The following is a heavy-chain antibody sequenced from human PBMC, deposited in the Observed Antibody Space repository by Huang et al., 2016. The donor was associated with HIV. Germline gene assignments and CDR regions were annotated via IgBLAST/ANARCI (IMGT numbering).Heavy chain of an antibody. CDR2: IVVGSGNT. Sequence: QMQLVQSGPEVKKPGTSVKVSCKASGFTLTNSALQWVRQARGQRLEWIGWIVVGSGNTNYAQKFQEKVTITRDMSTNTAYMELSSLRSDDTAVYYCVAGDRGWYYWGQGTLVTVSS. J-gene: IGHJ4*02. CDR3: VAGDRGWYY. CDR1: GFTLTNSA. V-gene: IGHV1-58*01. D-gene: IGHD6-19*01.